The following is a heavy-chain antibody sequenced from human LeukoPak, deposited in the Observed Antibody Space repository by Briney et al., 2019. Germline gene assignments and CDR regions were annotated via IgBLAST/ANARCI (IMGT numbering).Heavy chain of an antibody. J-gene: IGHJ4*02. D-gene: IGHD2-15*01. V-gene: IGHV3-48*03. CDR2: ISSSGNTI. CDR1: GFTFTNYA. Sequence: PGRSLRLSCAASGFTFTNYALHWVRQAPGKGLEWVSYISSSGNTIYYADSVKGRFTISRDNAKNSPYLQMNSLRAEDTAVYYCARGHCSGGSCYFDYWGQGPLVTVSS. CDR3: ARGHCSGGSCYFDY.